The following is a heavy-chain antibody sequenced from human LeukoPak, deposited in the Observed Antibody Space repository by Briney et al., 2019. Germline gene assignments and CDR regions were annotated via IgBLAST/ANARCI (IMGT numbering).Heavy chain of an antibody. V-gene: IGHV3-15*01. CDR1: GFGFTNAW. Sequence: GGSLRLSCAASGFGFTNAWMVWVRQAPGKGLEWVGRIKANIDGGATDLAPPVKGRFTISRDDLTWTLYLQMNSLKTEDTGVYYCTTDFSHFDFSSGYYSYWGQGSLVIVSS. CDR2: IKANIDGGAT. CDR3: TTDFSHFDFSSGYYSY. D-gene: IGHD3-3*01. J-gene: IGHJ4*02.